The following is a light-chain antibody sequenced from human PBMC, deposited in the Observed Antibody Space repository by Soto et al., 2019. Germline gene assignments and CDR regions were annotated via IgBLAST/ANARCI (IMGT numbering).Light chain of an antibody. J-gene: IGLJ2*01. V-gene: IGLV2-14*01. CDR3: SSYTGSSTVV. CDR1: RSDVGGYNY. Sequence: QSVLTQPASLSVSPGQSITISCTGTRSDVGGYNYVSWYQQHAGKAPKLMIYDVSNRPSGVSNRFSGSKSGNTASLTISGLQAEDEGDYYFSSYTGSSTVVFGGGTKLTVI. CDR2: DVS.